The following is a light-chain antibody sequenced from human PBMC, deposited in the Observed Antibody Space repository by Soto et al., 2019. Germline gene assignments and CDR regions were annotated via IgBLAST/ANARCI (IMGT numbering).Light chain of an antibody. CDR3: QQYNNWPPWT. V-gene: IGKV3-15*01. Sequence: EILMTQSPASLSVSPGERATPSCRASQSVNSNLAWYQQKSGQAPRLLIYDASTRATGIPGRFSGSGSGTEFTLTISSLQFEDFAVYYCQQYNNWPPWTFGQGTKV. CDR2: DAS. J-gene: IGKJ1*01. CDR1: QSVNSN.